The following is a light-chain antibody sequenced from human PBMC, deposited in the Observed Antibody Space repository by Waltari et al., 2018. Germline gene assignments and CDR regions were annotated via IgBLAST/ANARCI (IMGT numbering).Light chain of an antibody. Sequence: QSVLTQPPSVSGPPGQRVTISCSGSSSNGGRGPGNWYQQLPGTAPKLLIYSNDQRASGVPERFSGSKSGTSASLAISGLQSDDEAHYHCAAWDDSLNGQVFGGGTKLTVL. CDR1: SSNGGRGP. CDR3: AAWDDSLNGQV. V-gene: IGLV1-44*01. CDR2: SND. J-gene: IGLJ3*02.